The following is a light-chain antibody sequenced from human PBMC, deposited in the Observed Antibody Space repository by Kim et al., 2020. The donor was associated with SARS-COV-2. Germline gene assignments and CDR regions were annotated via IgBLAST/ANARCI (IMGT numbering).Light chain of an antibody. CDR3: QAWDSSPNWV. J-gene: IGLJ3*02. Sequence: SYELTQPPSVSVSPGQTASITCSGDKLGDKYACWYQQKPGQSPVLVIYQDSKRPSGIPERFSGSNSGNTATLTISGTQAMDEADYYCQAWDSSPNWVF. V-gene: IGLV3-1*01. CDR2: QDS. CDR1: KLGDKY.